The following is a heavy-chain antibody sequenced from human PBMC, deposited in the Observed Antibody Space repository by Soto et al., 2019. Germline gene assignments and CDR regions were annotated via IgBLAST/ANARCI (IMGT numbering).Heavy chain of an antibody. CDR2: LYSGGSA. D-gene: IGHD3-22*01. V-gene: IGHV3-53*01. Sequence: GSLRLSCAASGFTVSSNYMNWVRQAPGKGLEWVSVLYSGGSAYYADSVKGRFTISRDNSKNILYLQMNSLRAEDAATYYCAKKSSGFVTALDVWGQGTTVTVSS. CDR3: AKKSSGFVTALDV. CDR1: GFTVSSNY. J-gene: IGHJ6*02.